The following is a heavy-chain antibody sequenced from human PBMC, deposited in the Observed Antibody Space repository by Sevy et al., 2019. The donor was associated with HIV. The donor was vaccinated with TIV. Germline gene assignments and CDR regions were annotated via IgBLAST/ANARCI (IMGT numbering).Heavy chain of an antibody. Sequence: GGSLRLSCAASGFTFSSYGMHWVRQAPGKGLEWVAVISYDGRNKYYSDSVRDRFVVSRDNSKNTLYLQMNSLRPEDTAIYYCAREGQLWFVYYFDSWGQGTRVTVSS. V-gene: IGHV3-30*03. D-gene: IGHD3-10*01. CDR1: GFTFSSYG. CDR3: AREGQLWFVYYFDS. J-gene: IGHJ4*02. CDR2: ISYDGRNK.